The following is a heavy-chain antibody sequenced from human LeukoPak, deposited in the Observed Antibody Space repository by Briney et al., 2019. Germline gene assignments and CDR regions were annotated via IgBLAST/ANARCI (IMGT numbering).Heavy chain of an antibody. D-gene: IGHD3-10*01. J-gene: IGHJ4*02. V-gene: IGHV1-8*03. CDR3: ARDDRYGSGSYPRY. Sequence: HGASVKVSCKASGYTFTSYDINWVRQATGQGPEWMGWMNANSGKIGYAQKFQGRVTITWDTSISTAYMELSRLRSDDTAVYYCARDDRYGSGSYPRYWGQGTLVTVSS. CDR2: MNANSGKI. CDR1: GYTFTSYD.